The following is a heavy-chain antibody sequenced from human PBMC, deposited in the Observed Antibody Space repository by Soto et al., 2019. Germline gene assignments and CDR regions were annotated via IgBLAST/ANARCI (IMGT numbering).Heavy chain of an antibody. J-gene: IGHJ6*02. CDR2: IKSKTDGGTT. V-gene: IGHV3-15*07. CDR1: GFTFSNAW. CDR3: TTEAGLKNCSSTSCYDDSWSYYYYGMDV. D-gene: IGHD2-2*01. Sequence: GGSLRLSCAASGFTFSNAWMNWVRQAPGKGLEWVGRIKSKTDGGTTDYAAPVKGRFTISRDDSKNTLYLQMNSLKTEDTAVYYCTTEAGLKNCSSTSCYDDSWSYYYYGMDVWGQGTTVTVSS.